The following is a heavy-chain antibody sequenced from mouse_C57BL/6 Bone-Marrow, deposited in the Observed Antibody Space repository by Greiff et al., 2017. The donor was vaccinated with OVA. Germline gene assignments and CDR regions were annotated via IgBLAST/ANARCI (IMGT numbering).Heavy chain of an antibody. CDR1: GFNITDDY. J-gene: IGHJ1*03. Sequence: DVQLQESGAELVRPGASVKLSCTASGFNITDDYMHWVKQRPEQGLEWIGWIDPENGDTEYASKFQGKATITADTSSNTAYLQLSSLTSEDTAVYYCTTPLYCGRSYWDCDVWGTGTTVTVSS. CDR3: TTPLYCGRSYWDCDV. D-gene: IGHD1-1*01. CDR2: IDPENGDT. V-gene: IGHV14-4*01.